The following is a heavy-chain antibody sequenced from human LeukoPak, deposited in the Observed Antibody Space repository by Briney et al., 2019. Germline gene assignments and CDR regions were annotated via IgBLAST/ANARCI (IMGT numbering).Heavy chain of an antibody. CDR2: INPSGSST. D-gene: IGHD3-10*01. J-gene: IGHJ4*02. Sequence: ASVKVSCKASGYTFTSYYMHWVRQAPGQGLEWMGIINPSGSSTSYAQKFQGRVTMTRDTSTSTVYMELSSLRSDDTAVYYCATGRLYYYGSGSYYHYWGQGTLVTVSS. CDR3: ATGRLYYYGSGSYYHY. CDR1: GYTFTSYY. V-gene: IGHV1-46*01.